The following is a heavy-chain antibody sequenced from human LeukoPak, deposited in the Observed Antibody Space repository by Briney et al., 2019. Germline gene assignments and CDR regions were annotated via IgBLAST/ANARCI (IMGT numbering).Heavy chain of an antibody. CDR1: GFTFSSYA. J-gene: IGHJ4*02. Sequence: QPGGSLRLSCAASGFTFSSYAMNWVRQAPGKGLEWVSAISGSGGSTYYADSVKGRFTISRDNSKNTLYLQMNSLRAEDTAVYYCAKTSSITMIVVVPYYFDYWGQGTLVTVSS. CDR2: ISGSGGST. V-gene: IGHV3-23*01. CDR3: AKTSSITMIVVVPYYFDY. D-gene: IGHD3-22*01.